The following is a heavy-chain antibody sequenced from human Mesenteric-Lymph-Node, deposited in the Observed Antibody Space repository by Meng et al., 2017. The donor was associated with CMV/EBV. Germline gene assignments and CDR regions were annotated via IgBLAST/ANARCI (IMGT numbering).Heavy chain of an antibody. CDR2: TYYRSKWYT. D-gene: IGHD4-11*01. J-gene: IGHJ4*02. V-gene: IGHV6-1*01. CDR3: PSGYSNRFDY. CDR1: GDSVSSNSVA. Sequence: ASSGDSVSSNSVAWNWIRQSPARGLEWLGRTYYRSKWYTDYAVSVKSRITVNPSPSKNQFTLQLKSVAAYDTAVDYCPSGYSNRFDYWGQGTLVTVSS.